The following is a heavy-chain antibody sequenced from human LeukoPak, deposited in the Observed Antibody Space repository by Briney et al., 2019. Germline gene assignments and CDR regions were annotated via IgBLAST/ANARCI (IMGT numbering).Heavy chain of an antibody. V-gene: IGHV4-30-2*01. J-gene: IGHJ6*02. CDR3: GRDSGSSYEDSGYYSYGMDV. Sequence: SQTLSLTCAVSGGSISSGGYSWSWIRQPPGKGLEWIGYIYHSGSTYYNPSLKSRVTISVDRSKNQFSLKLSSVTAGATAVFYWGRDSGSSYEDSGYYSYGMDVWGQGTTVTVSS. D-gene: IGHD1-26*01. CDR1: GGSISSGGYS. CDR2: IYHSGST.